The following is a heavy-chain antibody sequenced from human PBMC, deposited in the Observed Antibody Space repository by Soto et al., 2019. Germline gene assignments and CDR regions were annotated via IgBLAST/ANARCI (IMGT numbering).Heavy chain of an antibody. J-gene: IGHJ5*02. Sequence: QVQLVESGGGVVQPGRSLRLSCAASGFTFSSYGMHWVRQAPGKGLEWVAVIWYDGSNKYYADSVKGRFTISRDNSKNTLYLQMNSLGAEDTAVYYCARESNDFWSGYSSNWFDPWGQGTLVTVSS. CDR2: IWYDGSNK. V-gene: IGHV3-33*01. CDR1: GFTFSSYG. D-gene: IGHD3-3*01. CDR3: ARESNDFWSGYSSNWFDP.